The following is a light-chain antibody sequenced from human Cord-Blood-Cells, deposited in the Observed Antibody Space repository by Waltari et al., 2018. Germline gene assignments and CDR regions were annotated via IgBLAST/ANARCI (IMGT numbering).Light chain of an antibody. CDR1: SSNIGAGYD. CDR2: GNS. J-gene: IGLJ1*01. Sequence: QSVLPQPPSVSGAPGQRVTISCTGSSSNIGAGYDVHWYQPLPGTAPKLLIYGNSNRPSGVPDRFSGSKSGTSASLAITGLQAEDEADYYCQSYDSSLSGYVFGTGTKVTVL. V-gene: IGLV1-40*01. CDR3: QSYDSSLSGYV.